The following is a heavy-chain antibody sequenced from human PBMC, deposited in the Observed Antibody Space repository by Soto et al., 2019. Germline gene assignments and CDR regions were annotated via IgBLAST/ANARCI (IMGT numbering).Heavy chain of an antibody. CDR2: ISAYNGNT. CDR3: ARDRWGVVVVAAKLLAY. CDR1: GYTFTSYG. J-gene: IGHJ4*02. Sequence: QVQLVQSGAEVKKPGASVKVSCKASGYTFTSYGISWVRQAPGQGLEWMGWISAYNGNTNYAQKLQGRVTMTTDTSTSTASMALRRLRSDDAAVYDCARDRWGVVVVAAKLLAYWGQGTLVTVSS. D-gene: IGHD2-15*01. V-gene: IGHV1-18*01.